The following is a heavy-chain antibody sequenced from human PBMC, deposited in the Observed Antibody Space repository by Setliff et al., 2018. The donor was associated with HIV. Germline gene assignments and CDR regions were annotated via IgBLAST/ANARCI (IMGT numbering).Heavy chain of an antibody. J-gene: IGHJ3*01. Sequence: LGESLKISCKALDYTFTTYWIAWVRQMPGEGLEWMGIIYPDDSDIRYNPSFQNQITISADKSIATAYLQLNNLRASDTATYYCARRDGRSMNAFQIWGPGTMVTVSS. D-gene: IGHD2-21*01. CDR3: ARRDGRSMNAFQI. CDR2: IYPDDSDI. V-gene: IGHV5-51*01. CDR1: DYTFTTYW.